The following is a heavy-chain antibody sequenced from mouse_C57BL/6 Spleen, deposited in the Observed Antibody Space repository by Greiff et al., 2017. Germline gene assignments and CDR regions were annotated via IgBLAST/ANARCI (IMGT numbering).Heavy chain of an antibody. CDR1: GFTFSDYG. D-gene: IGHD2-1*01. CDR2: ISSGSSTI. J-gene: IGHJ4*01. Sequence: EVQLEESGGGLVKPGGSLKLSCAASGFTFSDYGMHWVRQAPEQGLEWVAYISSGSSTIYYADTVKGRFTISRDNAKTTLFLQMTSLRSEDTAMYYCTRQGNDYAMDYWGQGTSVTVSS. V-gene: IGHV5-17*01. CDR3: TRQGNDYAMDY.